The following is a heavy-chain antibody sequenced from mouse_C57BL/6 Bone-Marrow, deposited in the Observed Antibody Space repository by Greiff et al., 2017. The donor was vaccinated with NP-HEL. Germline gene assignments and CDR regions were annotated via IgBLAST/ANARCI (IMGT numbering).Heavy chain of an antibody. CDR2: ISNGGGST. D-gene: IGHD1-1*01. Sequence: EVQLVESGGGLVQPGGSLKLSCAASGFTFSDYYMYWVRQTPEKRLEWVAYISNGGGSTYYPDTVKGRFTISRANAKNTLYLQMSRLKSEDTAMYYCARHAHYYGSSWGAWFAYWGQGTLVTVSA. V-gene: IGHV5-12*01. CDR3: ARHAHYYGSSWGAWFAY. CDR1: GFTFSDYY. J-gene: IGHJ3*01.